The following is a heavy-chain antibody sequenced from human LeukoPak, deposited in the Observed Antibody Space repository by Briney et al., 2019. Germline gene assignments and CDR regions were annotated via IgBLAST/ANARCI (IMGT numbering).Heavy chain of an antibody. CDR2: IYYSGST. J-gene: IGHJ5*02. CDR3: ARELSGRYGGDWFDP. Sequence: SETLSLTCTVSGGSISGYYWTWIRQPPGKGLEWIGSIYYSGSTYYNPSLKSRVTISVDTSKNQFSLKLSSVTAADTAVYYCARELSGRYGGDWFDPWGQGTLVTVSS. D-gene: IGHD1-26*01. V-gene: IGHV4-59*12. CDR1: GGSISGYY.